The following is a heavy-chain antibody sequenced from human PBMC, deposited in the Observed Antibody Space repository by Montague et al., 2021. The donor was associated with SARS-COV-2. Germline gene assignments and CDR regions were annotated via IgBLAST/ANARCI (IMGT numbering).Heavy chain of an antibody. V-gene: IGHV4-39*07. D-gene: IGHD4-11*01. CDR2: INHSGST. CDR1: GGSISSSSYY. Sequence: SETLSLTCTVSGGSISSSSYYWGWIRQPPGKGLEWIGEINHSGSTNYNPSLKSRVTISVDTSKNQFSLKLSSVTAADTAVYYCARGITVTNLFYYYYGMDVWGQGTTVTVSS. J-gene: IGHJ6*02. CDR3: ARGITVTNLFYYYYGMDV.